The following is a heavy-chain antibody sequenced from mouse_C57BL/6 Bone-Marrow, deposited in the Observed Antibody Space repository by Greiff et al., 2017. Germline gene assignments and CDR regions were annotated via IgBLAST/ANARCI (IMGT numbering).Heavy chain of an antibody. V-gene: IGHV14-4*01. CDR1: GFNIKDDY. CDR3: TTVTTYFDY. CDR2: IDPENGDT. Sequence: EFQLQQSGAELVRPGASVKLSCTASGFNIKDDYMHWVKQRPEQGLEWIGWIDPENGDTEYASKFQGKATITADTSSNTAYLQLSSLTSEDTAVYYCTTVTTYFDYWGQGTTLTVSS. D-gene: IGHD2-3*01. J-gene: IGHJ2*01.